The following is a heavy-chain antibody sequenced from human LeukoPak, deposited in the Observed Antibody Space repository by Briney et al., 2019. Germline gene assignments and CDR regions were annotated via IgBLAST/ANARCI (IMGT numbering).Heavy chain of an antibody. Sequence: SETLSLTCAVYGGSFSGYYRTWIRQPPGKGLEWIGEINHNGGTNYNPSLKSRVTISVDTSRNQFSLKLSSVTAADTAVYYCARGGIADRLSRWGRGTLVTVSS. V-gene: IGHV4-34*01. CDR1: GGSFSGYY. D-gene: IGHD6-6*01. J-gene: IGHJ4*02. CDR2: INHNGGT. CDR3: ARGGIADRLSR.